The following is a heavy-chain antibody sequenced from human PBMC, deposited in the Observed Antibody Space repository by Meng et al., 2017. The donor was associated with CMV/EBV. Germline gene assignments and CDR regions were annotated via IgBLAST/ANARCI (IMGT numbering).Heavy chain of an antibody. D-gene: IGHD6-13*01. CDR3: ALAEYSSSLFDY. J-gene: IGHJ4*02. CDR1: GYTFTSYY. CDR2: INPSGGST. Sequence: VELVQAGAEVKTPGASVMVSCQASGYTFTSYYMHWVRQDPGQGLEWMGIINPSGGSTSYAQKFQGRVTMTRDTSTSTVYMELSSLRSEDTAVYYCALAEYSSSLFDYWGQGTLVTVSS. V-gene: IGHV1-46*01.